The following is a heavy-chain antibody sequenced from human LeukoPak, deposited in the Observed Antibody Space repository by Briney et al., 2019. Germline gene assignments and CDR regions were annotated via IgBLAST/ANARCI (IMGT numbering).Heavy chain of an antibody. CDR1: GGTFSSYA. V-gene: IGHV1-69*13. Sequence: SVKVSCKASGGTFSSYAISWVRQAPGQGPEWMGGIIPIFGTANYAQKFQGRVTITADESTSTAYMELSSLRSEDTAVYFCASAPRYSSSWPNNWFDPWGQGTLVTVSS. CDR2: IIPIFGTA. J-gene: IGHJ5*02. D-gene: IGHD6-13*01. CDR3: ASAPRYSSSWPNNWFDP.